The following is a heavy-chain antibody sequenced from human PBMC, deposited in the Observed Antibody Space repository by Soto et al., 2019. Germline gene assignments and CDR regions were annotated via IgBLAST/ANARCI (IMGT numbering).Heavy chain of an antibody. CDR2: INPSGGDT. CDR1: GYTFSSFY. J-gene: IGHJ6*02. D-gene: IGHD4-4*01. Sequence: QVQLVQSGAEVKKPGASVKVSCKASGYTFSSFYMHWVRQAPGRGLEWMGIINPSGGDTGYGQKYQGRVTITRDTSTSTVDIEVSRLTADDTAVYYCAAGLNDYSTSSGRRWAQRGYHYGMDVGGQGTTVTVS. CDR3: AAGLNDYSTSSGRRWAQRGYHYGMDV. V-gene: IGHV1-46*01.